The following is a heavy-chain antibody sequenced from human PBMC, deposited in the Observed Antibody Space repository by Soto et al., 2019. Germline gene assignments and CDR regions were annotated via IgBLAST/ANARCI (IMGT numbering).Heavy chain of an antibody. J-gene: IGHJ6*02. CDR2: ISGSGGST. CDR1: GFTFSRYA. Sequence: EVQLLESGGGLVQPGGSLRLSCAASGFTFSRYAMSWVRQAPGKGLEWVSAISGSGGSTYYADSVKGRFTISRDNSKNTLYLQMNSLRAEDTAVYYCAKDRGIAAHSYYYYGMDVWGQGTTVTVSS. CDR3: AKDRGIAAHSYYYYGMDV. V-gene: IGHV3-23*01. D-gene: IGHD6-13*01.